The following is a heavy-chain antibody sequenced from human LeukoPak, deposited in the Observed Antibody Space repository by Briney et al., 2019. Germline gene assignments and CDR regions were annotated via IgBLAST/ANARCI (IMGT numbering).Heavy chain of an antibody. CDR2: INYCGST. V-gene: IGHV4-34*01. J-gene: IGHJ3*01. D-gene: IGHD6-19*01. Sequence: TETLSLTCAVSEMSFSAYYWNWIRQSPGKGLEWIGEINYCGSTKYTPSLEGRGTILIDTSKNQFSLKLTSVTAADTAVYYCARGFPPGSGSRGSHAFDVWGQGTMVTVSS. CDR3: ARGFPPGSGSRGSHAFDV. CDR1: EMSFSAYY.